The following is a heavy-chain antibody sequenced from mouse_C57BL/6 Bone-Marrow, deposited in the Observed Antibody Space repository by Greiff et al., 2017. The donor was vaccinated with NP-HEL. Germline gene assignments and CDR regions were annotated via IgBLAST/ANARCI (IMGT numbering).Heavy chain of an antibody. Sequence: DVMLVESGEGLVKPGGSLKLSCAASGFTFSSYAMSWVRQTPEKRLEWVAYISSGGDYIYYAENVKGRFTISRDNARNTLYLQMSSLKSEDTAMYYCTREDYRRDYFDYWGQGTTLTVSS. CDR1: GFTFSSYA. D-gene: IGHD2-4*01. V-gene: IGHV5-9-1*02. CDR2: ISSGGDYI. J-gene: IGHJ2*01. CDR3: TREDYRRDYFDY.